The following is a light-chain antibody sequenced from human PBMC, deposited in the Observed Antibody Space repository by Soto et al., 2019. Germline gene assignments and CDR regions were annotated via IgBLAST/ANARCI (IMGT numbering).Light chain of an antibody. V-gene: IGKV1-5*01. Sequence: DIQMTQSPSTLSASVGDRVTITCRASQSISDWLAWFQLKPGKAPKLLIYDASSLESGVPSRFSGSGSGTEFTLTISSLQPDDFATYYCQQYNNYSTFGQGTRLEI. J-gene: IGKJ5*01. CDR3: QQYNNYST. CDR1: QSISDW. CDR2: DAS.